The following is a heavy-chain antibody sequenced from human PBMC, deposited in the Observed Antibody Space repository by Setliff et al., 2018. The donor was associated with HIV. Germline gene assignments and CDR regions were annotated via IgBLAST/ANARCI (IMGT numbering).Heavy chain of an antibody. D-gene: IGHD3-16*02. CDR1: GGSFSNYY. Sequence: LSLTCTVYGGSFSNYYTNWIRQPPGKGLEWIGELSPSGTTRSSPSLKSRVTISLDTSKNQFSLKLSSVTAADTAVYYCARASRKLTDYDYVWGSYRGPAEYFQHWGQGTLVTVSS. CDR3: ARASRKLTDYDYVWGSYRGPAEYFQH. V-gene: IGHV4-34*01. CDR2: LSPSGTT. J-gene: IGHJ1*01.